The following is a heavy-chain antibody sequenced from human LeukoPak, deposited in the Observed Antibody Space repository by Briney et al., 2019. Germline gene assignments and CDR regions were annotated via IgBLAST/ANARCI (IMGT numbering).Heavy chain of an antibody. J-gene: IGHJ4*02. CDR1: GVTFSTYV. D-gene: IGHD1-1*01. CDR3: AKGNWRYFDY. CDR2: ISGSGGST. V-gene: IGHV3-23*01. Sequence: GGSLRLSCAASGVTFSTYVMSWVRQAPGKGLEWVSAISGSGGSTYYADSVKGRFTISRDNSKNTLYLQMNSLGAGDTAVYYCAKGNWRYFDYWGQGTLVTVSS.